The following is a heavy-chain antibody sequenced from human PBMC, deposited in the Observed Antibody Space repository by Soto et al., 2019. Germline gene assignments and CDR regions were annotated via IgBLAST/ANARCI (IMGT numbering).Heavy chain of an antibody. J-gene: IGHJ4*02. V-gene: IGHV3-33*01. CDR2: IWYDGSNK. CDR1: GCTFSSYG. Sequence: QVHLVESGGGVVQPGRSLRLSCATSGCTFSSYGMHWVRQAPGKGLEWVAVIWYDGSNKYYADSVKGRFTISRDNSNNTLFLQMSSLRAEDTAVYYCASSDPYYYDSSGYYYNFDYWGQGTLVTVSS. D-gene: IGHD3-22*01. CDR3: ASSDPYYYDSSGYYYNFDY.